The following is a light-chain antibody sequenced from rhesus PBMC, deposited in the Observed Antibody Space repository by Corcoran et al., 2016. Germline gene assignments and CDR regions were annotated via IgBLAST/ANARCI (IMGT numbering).Light chain of an antibody. CDR2: QAS. Sequence: DIVLTQSPASLAVSPGQRATITCRASESVSFVGVNLIHWYQKKPGHPPKLLINQASNQEIGAPPRFSGVGAGTIFTLTINPVGPGDATDTYCLQSKNSPYSFGQGTKVEIK. CDR1: ESVSFVGVNL. J-gene: IGKJ2*01. CDR3: LQSKNSPYS. V-gene: IGKV7-13*01.